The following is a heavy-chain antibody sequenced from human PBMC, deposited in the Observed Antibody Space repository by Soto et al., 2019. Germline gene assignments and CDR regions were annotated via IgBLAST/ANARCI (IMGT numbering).Heavy chain of an antibody. J-gene: IGHJ4*02. D-gene: IGHD1-26*01. Sequence: APVKVSCKASGYTFTSYGISWVRQATGQGLEWMGWISAYNGNTNYAQKLQGRVTMTTDTSTSTAYMELRSLRSDDTAVYYCAGRGSQWELPNFDYWGQGTLVTVSS. V-gene: IGHV1-18*01. CDR2: ISAYNGNT. CDR3: AGRGSQWELPNFDY. CDR1: GYTFTSYG.